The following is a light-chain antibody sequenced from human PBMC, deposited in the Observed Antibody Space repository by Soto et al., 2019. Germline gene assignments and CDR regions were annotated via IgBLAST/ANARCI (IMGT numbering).Light chain of an antibody. CDR2: DVS. J-gene: IGLJ1*01. CDR1: SSDVGGYNY. Sequence: QSVLTQPASVSGSPGQSITISCTGTSSDVGGYNYVSWYQQHPGIAPKLLIYDVSSRPSGVSNRFSGPKSGNTASLTISGLQAEDEADYYCSSYSPSSQRVFGTGTKLTVL. CDR3: SSYSPSSQRV. V-gene: IGLV2-14*03.